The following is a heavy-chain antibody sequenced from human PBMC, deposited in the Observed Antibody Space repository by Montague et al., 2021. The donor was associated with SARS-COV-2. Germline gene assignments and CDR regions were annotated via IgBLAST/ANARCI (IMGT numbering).Heavy chain of an antibody. CDR3: AGVGRGSSWYEVAFDI. CDR1: GGSISRYS. D-gene: IGHD6-13*01. V-gene: IGHV4-59*01. J-gene: IGHJ3*02. Sequence: SETLSLTCTVPGGSISRYSWTWIRQPPGKGLEWIGYIYNSGSTNYNPSLTSRVTISVDTSKNQFSLKLSSVAAADTAVYYCAGVGRGSSWYEVAFDIWGQGTMVTVSS. CDR2: IYNSGST.